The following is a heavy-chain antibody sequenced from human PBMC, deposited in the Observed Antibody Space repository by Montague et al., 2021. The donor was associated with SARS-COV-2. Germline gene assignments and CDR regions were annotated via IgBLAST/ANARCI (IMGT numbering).Heavy chain of an antibody. V-gene: IGHV4-59*13. CDR3: ARTAYNCNDWFDP. J-gene: IGHJ5*02. CDR1: GGSISSYY. CDR2: IFHSGIT. Sequence: SETLSLTCSVSGGSISSYYWSWIRQSPGKGLEWLGYIFHSGITDYNPSLKSRVTISVDMSKNQFSLKLNSVTAADSAVYYCARTAYNCNDWFDPWGQGTLVTVSS. D-gene: IGHD1-20*01.